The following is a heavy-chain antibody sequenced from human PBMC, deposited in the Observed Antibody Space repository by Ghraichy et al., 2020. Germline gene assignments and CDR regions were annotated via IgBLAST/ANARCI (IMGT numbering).Heavy chain of an antibody. CDR1: PGSIRGSSYY. D-gene: IGHD3-22*01. J-gene: IGHJ2*01. CDR2: ITYSGST. CDR3: AIPRPASSGYYAYWYFAL. Sequence: SETLSLTCTDPPGSIRGSSYYWGWIRQPPGKGLEWIGSITYSGSTYYNPSLKRRFTISADTSKNQSSLKLRSVTAADTAVYYCAIPRPASSGYYAYWYFALWGRRTL. V-gene: IGHV4-39*01.